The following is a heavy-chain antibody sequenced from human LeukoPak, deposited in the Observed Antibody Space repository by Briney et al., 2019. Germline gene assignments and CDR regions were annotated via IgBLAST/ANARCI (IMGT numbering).Heavy chain of an antibody. CDR2: INTSGDTI. CDR1: GFAFNDYY. V-gene: IGHV3-11*01. CDR3: ARVLRYCSGGNCYSGGLGYMDV. J-gene: IGHJ6*03. D-gene: IGHD2-15*01. Sequence: GGSLRLSCAASGFAFNDYYMTWIRQAPGKGLEWLSYINTSGDTIYYADSVKGRFTISRDNAKKSLYLQMNSLRAEDTAVYYCARVLRYCSGGNCYSGGLGYMDVWGKGTTVTISS.